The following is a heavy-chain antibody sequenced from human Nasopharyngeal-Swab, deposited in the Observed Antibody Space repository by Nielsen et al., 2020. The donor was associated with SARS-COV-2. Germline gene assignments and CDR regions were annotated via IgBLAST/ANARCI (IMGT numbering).Heavy chain of an antibody. CDR3: AKDISDYGGNSFDY. V-gene: IGHV3-9*01. Sequence: WIRQPPGKGLEWVSGISWNSGSIGYADSVKGRFTLSRDKAKNSLYLRMNSLRAEDTALYYCAKDISDYGGNSFDYWGQGTLVTVSS. D-gene: IGHD4-23*01. CDR2: ISWNSGSI. J-gene: IGHJ4*02.